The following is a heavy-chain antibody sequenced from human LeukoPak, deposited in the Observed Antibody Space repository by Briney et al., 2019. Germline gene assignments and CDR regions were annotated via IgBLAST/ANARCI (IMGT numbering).Heavy chain of an antibody. D-gene: IGHD3-22*01. J-gene: IGHJ4*02. Sequence: SETLSLTCTVSGGSISSGDYYWSWIRQPPGKDLQWIGYVYYSGITYYNPSLKSRVTISVDTSKNQFSLKLSSVTAADTAVYYCAREGHDSSGYYYNAPFDYWGQGTLVTVSS. CDR3: AREGHDSSGYYYNAPFDY. CDR1: GGSISSGDYY. CDR2: VYYSGIT. V-gene: IGHV4-30-4*08.